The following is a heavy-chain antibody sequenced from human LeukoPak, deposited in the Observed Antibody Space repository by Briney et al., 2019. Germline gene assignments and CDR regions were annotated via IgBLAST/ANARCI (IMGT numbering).Heavy chain of an antibody. CDR3: ARDKGSRLGMNY. D-gene: IGHD7-27*01. CDR2: IRYDGSNK. CDR1: GFIFSNYG. J-gene: IGHJ4*02. V-gene: IGHV3-30*02. Sequence: PGGSLRLSCAASGFIFSNYGMHWVRQAPGKGLEWVAFIRYDGSNKYYADSVKGRFTISRDNSKNTLYLQMNSLRAEDTALYYCARDKGSRLGMNYWGQGTLVTVSS.